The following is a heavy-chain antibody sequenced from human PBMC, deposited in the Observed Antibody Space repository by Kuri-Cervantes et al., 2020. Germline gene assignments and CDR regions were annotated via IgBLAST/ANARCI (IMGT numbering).Heavy chain of an antibody. CDR1: GFIFSSYA. J-gene: IGHJ4*02. D-gene: IGHD2-2*01. V-gene: IGHV3-30-3*02. CDR2: ISFDEVNK. CDR3: AKRSTPGTNYFDY. Sequence: GGSLRLSCAASGFIFSSYAMFWVRQAPGKGLEWVAVISFDEVNKYYADSVKGRFTISRDNSEDTLYLQMNSLRAEDTAVYYCAKRSTPGTNYFDYWGQGTLVTVSS.